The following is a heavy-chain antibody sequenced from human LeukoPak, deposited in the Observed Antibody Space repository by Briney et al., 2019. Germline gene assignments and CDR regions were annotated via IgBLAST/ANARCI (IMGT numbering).Heavy chain of an antibody. Sequence: PSQTLSLTCAVSGGSISSGGYSWSWIRRPPGKGLEWIGRIYTSGSTNYNPSLKSRVTMSVDTSKNQFSLKLSSVTAADTAVYYCARVVRDVVINYYYYYMDVWGKGTTVTVSS. J-gene: IGHJ6*03. D-gene: IGHD3-10*01. CDR1: GGSISSGGYS. CDR2: IYTSGST. CDR3: ARVVRDVVINYYYYYMDV. V-gene: IGHV4-61*02.